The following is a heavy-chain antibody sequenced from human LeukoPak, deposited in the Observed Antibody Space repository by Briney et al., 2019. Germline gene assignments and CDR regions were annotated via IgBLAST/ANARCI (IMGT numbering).Heavy chain of an antibody. D-gene: IGHD3-3*01. V-gene: IGHV4-59*01. J-gene: IGHJ6*02. CDR1: GGSISSYY. Sequence: SETLSLTSTVSGGSISSYYWSWIRQPPGKGLEWIGYIYYSGSTNYNPSLKSRVTISVDTSRNQFSLKLSSVTAADTAVYYCARVGPSWRYDFWSGYDYGMDVWGQGTTVTVSS. CDR2: IYYSGST. CDR3: ARVGPSWRYDFWSGYDYGMDV.